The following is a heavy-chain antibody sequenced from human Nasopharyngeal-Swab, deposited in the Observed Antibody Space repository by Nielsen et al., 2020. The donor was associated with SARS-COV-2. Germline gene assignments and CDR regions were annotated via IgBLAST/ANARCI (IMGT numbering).Heavy chain of an antibody. D-gene: IGHD3-16*02. CDR1: GFTFSSYS. CDR3: TTDGPLVITFGGVIVTVDY. CDR2: IKSKTDGGTT. J-gene: IGHJ4*02. V-gene: IGHV3-15*01. Sequence: GGSLRLSCAASGFTFSSYSMSWVRQAPGKGLEWVGRIKSKTDGGTTDYAAPVKGRFTISRDDSKNTLYLQMNSLKTEDTAVYYCTTDGPLVITFGGVIVTVDYWGQGTLVTVSS.